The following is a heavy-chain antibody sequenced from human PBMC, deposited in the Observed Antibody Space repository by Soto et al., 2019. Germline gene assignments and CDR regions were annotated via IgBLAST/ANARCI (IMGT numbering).Heavy chain of an antibody. CDR1: GYTFTGYY. D-gene: IGHD6-6*01. CDR2: INPNSGGT. Sequence: ASVKVSCKASGYTFTGYYMHWVRQAPGQGLEWMGWINPNSGGTNYAQKFQGRVTMTRDTSISTAYMELSRLRSDDTAVYYCARDQTSPQLGWNWFDTWGQGTLVTVSS. CDR3: ARDQTSPQLGWNWFDT. J-gene: IGHJ5*02. V-gene: IGHV1-2*02.